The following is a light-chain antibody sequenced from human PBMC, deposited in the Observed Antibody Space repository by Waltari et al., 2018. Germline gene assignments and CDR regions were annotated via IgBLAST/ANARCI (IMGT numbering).Light chain of an antibody. CDR2: DIS. Sequence: ETVLTQSPVTLSVSPGERVALSCRASQGVRGCLAWYQQKPGQAPRLLVYDISTRATGIPARFSGSGSETEFTLTISGLQSEDFAVYYCQQYGSWPLTFGGGTKVDLK. CDR1: QGVRGC. J-gene: IGKJ4*01. CDR3: QQYGSWPLT. V-gene: IGKV3-15*01.